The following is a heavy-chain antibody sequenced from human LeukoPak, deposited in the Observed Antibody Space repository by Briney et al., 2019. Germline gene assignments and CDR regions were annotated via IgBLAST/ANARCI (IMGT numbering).Heavy chain of an antibody. V-gene: IGHV4-59*01. CDR3: VRGPGWFDP. CDR1: GGSISSYY. Sequence: KPSETLSLTCTVSGGSISSYYWSWIRQPPGKGLEWIGYIYYSGSTNYNPSLKSRVTISVDTSKNQFSLKLSSVTAADTAVYYCVRGPGWFDPWGQGTLVTVSS. J-gene: IGHJ5*02. CDR2: IYYSGST.